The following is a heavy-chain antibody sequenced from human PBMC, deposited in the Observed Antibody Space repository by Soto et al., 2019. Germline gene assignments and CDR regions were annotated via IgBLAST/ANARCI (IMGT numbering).Heavy chain of an antibody. Sequence: PSETLSLTCTVSGASISSISYYWGWIRQPPGKGLEWIGSIYYSGSTYYNPSLKSRVTISVDTSKNQFSLKLSSVTAADTAVYYCARPSPRYCSGGSCLEFPDAFDIWGQGTMVT. D-gene: IGHD2-15*01. CDR2: IYYSGST. CDR3: ARPSPRYCSGGSCLEFPDAFDI. V-gene: IGHV4-39*01. J-gene: IGHJ3*02. CDR1: GASISSISYY.